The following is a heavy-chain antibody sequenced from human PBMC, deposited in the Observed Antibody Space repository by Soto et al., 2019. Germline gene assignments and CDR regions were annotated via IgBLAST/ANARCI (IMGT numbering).Heavy chain of an antibody. CDR3: VARVTISERDDAFDI. CDR2: IGTAGDT. J-gene: IGHJ3*02. CDR1: GFTFSSYD. Sequence: PGGSLRLSCAASGFTFSSYDMHWVRQATGKGLEWVSAIGTAGDTYYPGSVKGRFTISRENAKNSLYLQMNSLRAGDTAVYYCVARVTISERDDAFDIWGQGTMVTVSS. V-gene: IGHV3-13*01. D-gene: IGHD2-21*02.